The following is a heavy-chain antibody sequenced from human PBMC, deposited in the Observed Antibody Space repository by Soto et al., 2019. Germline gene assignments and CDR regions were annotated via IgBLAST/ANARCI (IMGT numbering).Heavy chain of an antibody. CDR1: GGTFSSYA. CDR2: IIPIFGTA. Sequence: SVNVSFKASGGTFSSYALSWVRQAPGQGLEWMGGIIPIFGTANYAQKFQGRVTITADESTSTAYMELSSLRSEDTAVYYCARITKFVLIYDYYYYCMDVWGQGTTVTVSS. J-gene: IGHJ6*02. CDR3: ARITKFVLIYDYYYYCMDV. D-gene: IGHD2-8*02. V-gene: IGHV1-69*13.